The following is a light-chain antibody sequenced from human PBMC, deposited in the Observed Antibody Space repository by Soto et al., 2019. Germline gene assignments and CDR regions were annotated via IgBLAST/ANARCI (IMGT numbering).Light chain of an antibody. CDR1: QGISNY. Sequence: DVQMTQSPSSLSASVGDRVTITCRASQGISNYLTWHQQKPGKVPKVLIYAASTLQSGVPSRFSGSRPGSDFTLTISDLQPEDVATYYCQKYDSAPLTFGGGTKVDIK. J-gene: IGKJ4*01. CDR2: AAS. CDR3: QKYDSAPLT. V-gene: IGKV1-27*01.